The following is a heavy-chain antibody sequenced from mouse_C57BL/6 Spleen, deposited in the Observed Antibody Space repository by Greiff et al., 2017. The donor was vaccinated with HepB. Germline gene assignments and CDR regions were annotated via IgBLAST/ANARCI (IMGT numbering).Heavy chain of an antibody. J-gene: IGHJ3*01. V-gene: IGHV1-26*01. D-gene: IGHD2-10*02. CDR1: GYTFTDYY. CDR3: ARSVDSI. CDR2: INPNNGGT. Sequence: EVQLQQSGPELVKPGASVKISCKASGYTFTDYYMNWVKQSHGKSLEWIGDINPNNGGTSYNQKFKGKATLTVDKSSSTAYMELRSLTSEDSAVYYCARSVDSIWGQGTLVTVSA.